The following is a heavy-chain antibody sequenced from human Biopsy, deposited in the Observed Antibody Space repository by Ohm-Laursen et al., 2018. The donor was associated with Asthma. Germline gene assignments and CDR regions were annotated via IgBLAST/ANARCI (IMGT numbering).Heavy chain of an antibody. J-gene: IGHJ4*02. CDR3: GIVVAANPFQGDC. CDR1: RFTYE. V-gene: IGHV3-30*03. Sequence: SLRLSCAVSRFTYEMHWVRQAPGKGLEWVAVISYDGSITHYADSVKGRFTISRDNSKNTVYLDISSLRIEDTAVFYCGIVVAANPFQGDCWGQGTLVTVSS. CDR2: ISYDGSIT. D-gene: IGHD2-15*01.